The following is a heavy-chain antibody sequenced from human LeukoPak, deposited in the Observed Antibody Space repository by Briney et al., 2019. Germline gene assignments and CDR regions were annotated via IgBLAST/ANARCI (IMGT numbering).Heavy chain of an antibody. CDR2: NYPGDPHT. CDR3: ASRYSSSWGPRDAFDI. CDR1: GYSFTSYW. Sequence: GESLKTPRKGSGYSFTSYWIGWVRQMPGKGPEGMGINYPGDPHTRYSPSFQGQVTISADKSISTAYLQWSSLKASDTAMYYCASRYSSSWGPRDAFDIWGKGTMVTVSS. D-gene: IGHD6-13*01. V-gene: IGHV5-51*01. J-gene: IGHJ3*02.